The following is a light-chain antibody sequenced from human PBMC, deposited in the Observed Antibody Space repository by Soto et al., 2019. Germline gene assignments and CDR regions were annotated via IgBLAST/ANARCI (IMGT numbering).Light chain of an antibody. CDR3: QSYDSSLSGSL. CDR2: GNN. J-gene: IGLJ2*01. CDR1: NSNIGAGYA. V-gene: IGLV1-40*01. Sequence: QPVLTQPPSVSGAPGQRVTISCTGSNSNIGAGYAVHWYQQLPGTAPKLLIYGNNNRPSGVPDRFSGSKSGTSASLAITGLQAEDEADYYCQSYDSSLSGSLFGGGTKVTVL.